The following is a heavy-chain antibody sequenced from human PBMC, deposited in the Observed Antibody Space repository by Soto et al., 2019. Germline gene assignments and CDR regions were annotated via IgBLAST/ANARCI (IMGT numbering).Heavy chain of an antibody. CDR3: ASPIVGTHLFDD. CDR1: GGSISSSSYY. V-gene: IGHV4-39*01. D-gene: IGHD1-26*01. Sequence: ASETLSLTCTVSGGSISSSSYYCGWIRQPPGKGLEWIGSIYYSGSTYYNPSLKSRVTISVDTSKNQFSLKLSSVTAADTAVYDGASPIVGTHLFDDWGQGTRVTVAS. J-gene: IGHJ4*02. CDR2: IYYSGST.